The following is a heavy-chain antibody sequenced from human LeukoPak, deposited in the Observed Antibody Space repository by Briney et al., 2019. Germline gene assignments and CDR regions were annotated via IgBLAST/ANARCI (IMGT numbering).Heavy chain of an antibody. V-gene: IGHV3-30*02. CDR3: ANLYDILTGSPNDY. Sequence: PGGSLRLSCAASGFTFSDYYMSWIRQAPGKGLEWVAFIRYDGNNKYYADSVKGRFTISRDNSKNTLYLQMNSLRAEDTAVYYCANLYDILTGSPNDYWGQGTLVTVSS. CDR1: GFTFSDYY. CDR2: IRYDGNNK. D-gene: IGHD3-9*01. J-gene: IGHJ4*02.